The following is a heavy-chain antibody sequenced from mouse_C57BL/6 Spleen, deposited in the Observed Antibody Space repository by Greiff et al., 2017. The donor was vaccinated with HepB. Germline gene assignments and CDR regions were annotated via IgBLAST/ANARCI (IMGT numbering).Heavy chain of an antibody. D-gene: IGHD2-5*01. CDR3: ARDSNSFDY. Sequence: QVQLQQPGAELVMPGASVKLSCKASGYTFTSYWMHWVKQRPGQGLEWIGEIDPSDSYTNYNQKFKGKSTLTVDKSSSTAYMQLSSLTSEDSAVYYCARDSNSFDYWGQGTTLTVSS. CDR1: GYTFTSYW. CDR2: IDPSDSYT. J-gene: IGHJ2*01. V-gene: IGHV1-69*01.